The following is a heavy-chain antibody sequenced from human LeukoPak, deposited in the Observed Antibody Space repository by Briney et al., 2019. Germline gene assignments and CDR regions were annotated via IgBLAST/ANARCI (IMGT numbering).Heavy chain of an antibody. D-gene: IGHD2-15*01. CDR1: GFTFSSYA. J-gene: IGHJ3*02. V-gene: IGHV3-48*04. Sequence: GGSLRLSCAASGFTFSSYAMSWVRQAPGKGLEWVSYISSSSSTIYYADSVKGRFTISRDNAKNSLYLQMNSLRAEDTAVYYCAREGRVVNDAFDIWGQGTMVTVSS. CDR3: AREGRVVNDAFDI. CDR2: ISSSSSTI.